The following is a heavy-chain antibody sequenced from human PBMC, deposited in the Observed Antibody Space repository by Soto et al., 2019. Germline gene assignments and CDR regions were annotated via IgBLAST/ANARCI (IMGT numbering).Heavy chain of an antibody. CDR3: ARDGMTTGDT. Sequence: PSETLSLTCIVSGVSVRSYTWSWVRQPANKGLEWIGRVFSSVSATYNPSLKSRVSISMDAPENRISLKLDSLTAADAGVYFCARDGMTTGDTWGPGTLVTVPQ. V-gene: IGHV4-4*07. CDR2: VFSSVSA. J-gene: IGHJ4*02. D-gene: IGHD2-21*02. CDR1: GVSVRSYT.